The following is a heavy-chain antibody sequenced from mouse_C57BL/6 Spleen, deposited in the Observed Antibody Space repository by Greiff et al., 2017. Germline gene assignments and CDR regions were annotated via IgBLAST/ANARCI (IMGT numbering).Heavy chain of an antibody. D-gene: IGHD1-1*01. CDR1: GFTFSDYY. J-gene: IGHJ2*01. V-gene: IGHV5-16*01. Sequence: EVMLVESEGGLVQPGSSMKLSCTASGFTFSDYYMAWVRQVPEKGLEWVANINYDGSSTYYLDTLKSRFIISRDNAKNILYLQMSSLKSEDTATYYCAREDGSFDYWGQGTTLTVSS. CDR2: INYDGSST. CDR3: AREDGSFDY.